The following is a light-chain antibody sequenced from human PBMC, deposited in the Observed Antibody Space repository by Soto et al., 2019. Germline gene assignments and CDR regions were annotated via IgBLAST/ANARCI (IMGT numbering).Light chain of an antibody. CDR3: GTWDSSLSAGGV. CDR2: DND. V-gene: IGLV1-51*01. Sequence: QSVLTQPPSVSAAPGQKVTISCSGSSSNIGKNYVAWYQQFPGTAPKLVIYDNDKRPSGIPDRFSGSKSGTSATLDISGLQTGDEADYYCGTWDSSLSAGGVFGGGTKLTVL. J-gene: IGLJ2*01. CDR1: SSNIGKNY.